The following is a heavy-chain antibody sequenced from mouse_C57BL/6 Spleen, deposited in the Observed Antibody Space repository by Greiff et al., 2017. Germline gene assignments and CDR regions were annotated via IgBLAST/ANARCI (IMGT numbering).Heavy chain of an antibody. CDR1: GYTFTSYW. V-gene: IGHV1-53*01. CDR2: INPSNGGT. Sequence: VKLQQPGTELVKPGDSVKLSCKASGYTFTSYWMHWVKQKPGQGLEWIGNINPSNGGTNYNEKFKSKATLTVDKSSSTAYVQLSSLTSEDSSVYYCAREGVFDYWGQGTTLTVSS. CDR3: AREGVFDY. J-gene: IGHJ2*01.